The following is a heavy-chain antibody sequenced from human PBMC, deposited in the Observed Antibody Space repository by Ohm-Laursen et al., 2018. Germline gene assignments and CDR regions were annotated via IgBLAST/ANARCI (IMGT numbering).Heavy chain of an antibody. CDR1: GFTFSGYA. J-gene: IGHJ3*01. Sequence: GSLRLSCTASGFTFSGYAMHWVRQAPGKGLEWVSCISGSGAKRYYADSVKGRFTISRDNSKNTLYLQMESLRAEDTATYYCEAKGDVLGWGQGTMVTVSS. CDR3: EAKGDVLG. CDR2: ISGSGAKR. V-gene: IGHV3-23*01. D-gene: IGHD2-8*01.